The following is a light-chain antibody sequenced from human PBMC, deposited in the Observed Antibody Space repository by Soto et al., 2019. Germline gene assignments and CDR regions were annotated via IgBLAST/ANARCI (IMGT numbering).Light chain of an antibody. Sequence: QSALTQPASVSGSPVQSITISCTGTSSDVGAYNFVSWYQQHPGKAPKLMIYDVTNRPSGVSSRFSGSKSGNTASLAISGLQAEDEADYYCSSYTTSNTLVFGGGTKVTVL. V-gene: IGLV2-14*03. J-gene: IGLJ2*01. CDR3: SSYTTSNTLV. CDR1: SSDVGAYNF. CDR2: DVT.